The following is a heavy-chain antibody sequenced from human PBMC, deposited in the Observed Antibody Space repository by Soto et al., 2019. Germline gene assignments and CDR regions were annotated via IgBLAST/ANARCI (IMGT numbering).Heavy chain of an antibody. D-gene: IGHD5-12*01. CDR1: GYTFTSYG. CDR2: ISAYNGNT. CDR3: ARDQVLYSGYVSHAFDI. Sequence: QVQLVQSGAEVKKPGASVKVSCKASGYTFTSYGISWVRQAPGQGLEWMGWISAYNGNTNYAQKLQGRVTMTTDTSTRTAYMELRSLRSDDTAVYYCARDQVLYSGYVSHAFDIWGQGTMVTVSS. V-gene: IGHV1-18*01. J-gene: IGHJ3*02.